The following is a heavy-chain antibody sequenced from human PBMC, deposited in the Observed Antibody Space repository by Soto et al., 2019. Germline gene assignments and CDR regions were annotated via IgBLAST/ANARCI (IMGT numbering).Heavy chain of an antibody. J-gene: IGHJ6*02. D-gene: IGHD6-6*01. CDR2: IIPIFGTA. CDR3: ARGRPAIAALYYYGMDV. V-gene: IGHV1-69*13. Sequence: SVKVSCKASGGTFSSYAISWVRQAPGQGLEWMGGIIPIFGTANYAQKFQGRVTITADESTSTAYMELSSLRSEDTAVYYCARGRPAIAALYYYGMDVWGQGTTVTVSS. CDR1: GGTFSSYA.